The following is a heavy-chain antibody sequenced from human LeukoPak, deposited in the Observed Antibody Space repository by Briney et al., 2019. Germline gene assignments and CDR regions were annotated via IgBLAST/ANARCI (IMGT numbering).Heavy chain of an antibody. J-gene: IGHJ3*02. D-gene: IGHD3-10*01. Sequence: PGGSLRLSCAASGFILSGSGIHWVRQASGKGLEWVGRIRSNSNNYATSYAASVKGRFTVSRDDSKNTAYLTMNSLETGDTAIYYCTRLDEAADGFVRGAVTRAYDIWGQGTMVTVSS. V-gene: IGHV3-73*01. CDR2: IRSNSNNYAT. CDR1: GFILSGSG. CDR3: TRLDEAADGFVRGAVTRAYDI.